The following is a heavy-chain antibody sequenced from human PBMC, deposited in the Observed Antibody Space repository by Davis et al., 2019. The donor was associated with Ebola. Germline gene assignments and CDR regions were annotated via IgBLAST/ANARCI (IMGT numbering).Heavy chain of an antibody. V-gene: IGHV4-34*01. CDR2: INHSGST. D-gene: IGHD5-12*01. CDR3: ARGGYGGYRAYDY. J-gene: IGHJ4*02. Sequence: SETQSLTCAVYGGSFSGYYWSWIRQPPGKGLEWIGEINHSGSTHYNPSLKSRVTISVDTSKNQFSLKLSSVTAADTAVYYCARGGYGGYRAYDYWGQGTLVTVSS. CDR1: GGSFSGYY.